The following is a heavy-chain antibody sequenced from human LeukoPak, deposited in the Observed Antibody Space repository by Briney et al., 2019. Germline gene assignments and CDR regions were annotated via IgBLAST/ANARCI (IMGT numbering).Heavy chain of an antibody. Sequence: GASVRVSCKASGYIFTSYYIHWVRQAPGQGLEWMGWINPNSGGTNYAQRFQGRVTMTRDTSISTAYMELSRLRSDDTAVYYCARGYYDILTGYSSPFDYWGQGTLVTVSS. V-gene: IGHV1-2*02. D-gene: IGHD3-9*01. CDR3: ARGYYDILTGYSSPFDY. CDR1: GYIFTSYY. CDR2: INPNSGGT. J-gene: IGHJ4*02.